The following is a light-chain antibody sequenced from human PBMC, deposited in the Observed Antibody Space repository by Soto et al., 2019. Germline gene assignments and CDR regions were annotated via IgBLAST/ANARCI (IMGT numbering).Light chain of an antibody. V-gene: IGKV3-20*01. CDR3: QQYGSSPPYT. Sequence: EIVLTQSPGTLSLSPGERATLSCRASQSVSGNYLAWYQQKPGQSPRLLIYGSSDRATGIPGRFNGSGSGTDFTLTITRVEPEDFAEYYCQQYGSSPPYTFGQGTTLEIK. CDR2: GSS. CDR1: QSVSGNY. J-gene: IGKJ2*01.